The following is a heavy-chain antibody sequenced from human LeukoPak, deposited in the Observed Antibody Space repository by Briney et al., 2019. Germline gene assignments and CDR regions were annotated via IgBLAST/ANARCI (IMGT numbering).Heavy chain of an antibody. CDR3: ARGRLGLILDY. CDR1: GYTFTSYA. J-gene: IGHJ4*02. Sequence: ASVKVSCKASGYTFTSYAMNWVRQAPGQGLEWMGWINPNSGGTNYAQKFQGRVTMTRDTSISTAYMELSRLRSDDTAVYYCARGRLGLILDYWGQGTLVTVSS. CDR2: INPNSGGT. V-gene: IGHV1-2*02. D-gene: IGHD2-21*01.